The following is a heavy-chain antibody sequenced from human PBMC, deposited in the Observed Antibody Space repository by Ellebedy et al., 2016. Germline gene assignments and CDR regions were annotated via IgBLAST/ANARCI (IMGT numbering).Heavy chain of an antibody. CDR1: GFTFSSYW. CDR2: INSDGSST. Sequence: GGSLRLSCAASGFTFSSYWMHWVRQAPGKGLVWVSRINSDGSSTSYADSVKGRFTISRDNAKNSLYLQMNSLRAEDTAVYYCARDHQGLWGGAFDIWGQGTMVTVSS. V-gene: IGHV3-74*01. D-gene: IGHD3-16*01. CDR3: ARDHQGLWGGAFDI. J-gene: IGHJ3*02.